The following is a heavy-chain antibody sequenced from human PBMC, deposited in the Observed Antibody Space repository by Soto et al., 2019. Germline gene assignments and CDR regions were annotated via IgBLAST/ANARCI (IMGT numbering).Heavy chain of an antibody. CDR2: ISAYNGNT. Sequence: QAQLEQSGVEVKKPGASVKVSCKASGYTFSSYGISWVRQAPGQGLEWMGWISAYNGNTNYAQKFQGRVTMTTDTSTSTDYMELRSLRSDDTAVYYCARLFFGQWYFDLWGRGTLVTVSS. CDR1: GYTFSSYG. V-gene: IGHV1-18*01. D-gene: IGHD3-10*01. J-gene: IGHJ2*01. CDR3: ARLFFGQWYFDL.